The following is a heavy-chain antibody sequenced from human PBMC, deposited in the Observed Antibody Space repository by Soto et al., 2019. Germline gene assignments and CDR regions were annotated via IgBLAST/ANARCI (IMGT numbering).Heavy chain of an antibody. CDR2: IYHSGST. Sequence: SETLSLTCAVSGGSISSSNWWSWVRQPPGKGLEWIGEIYHSGSTNYNPSLKSRVTISVDKSKNQFSLKLSSVTAADTAVYYCARVPEGIAVAGLFYYYYYGMDVWGQGTTVTVSS. CDR3: ARVPEGIAVAGLFYYYYYGMDV. V-gene: IGHV4-4*02. J-gene: IGHJ6*02. CDR1: GGSISSSNW. D-gene: IGHD6-19*01.